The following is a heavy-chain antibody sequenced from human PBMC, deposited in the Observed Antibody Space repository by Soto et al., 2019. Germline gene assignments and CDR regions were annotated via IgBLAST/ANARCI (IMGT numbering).Heavy chain of an antibody. V-gene: IGHV3-23*01. Sequence: GGSLRLSCAASGFISRGYGMSWVRQAPGKGLEWVAAINGDGGSTYYADSVKGRFTISSDNSKNTLDLPMNSLRAEDTAVCYCAKVVQMATLRGYFDYWGHGTLVTVSS. D-gene: IGHD5-12*01. CDR1: GFISRGYG. CDR2: INGDGGST. CDR3: AKVVQMATLRGYFDY. J-gene: IGHJ4*01.